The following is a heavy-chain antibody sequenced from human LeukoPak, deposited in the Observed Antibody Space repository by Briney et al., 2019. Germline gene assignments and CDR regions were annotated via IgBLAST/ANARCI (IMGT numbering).Heavy chain of an antibody. D-gene: IGHD2-21*02. CDR1: GFTFSSXS. CDR3: ARENIVVVTAIRDAFDI. Sequence: GGSLRLSCAASGFTFSSXSMNWVRRAPGKGLEXXXXXSSGSSTIYYADSVKGRFTISRDNAKNSLCLQMNSLRDEDTAVYYCARENIVVVTAIRDAFDIWGQGTWSPSLQ. CDR2: XSSGSSTI. V-gene: IGHV3-48*02. J-gene: IGHJ3*02.